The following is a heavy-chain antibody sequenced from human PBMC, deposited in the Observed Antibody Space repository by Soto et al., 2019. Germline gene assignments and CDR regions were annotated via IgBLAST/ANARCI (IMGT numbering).Heavy chain of an antibody. D-gene: IGHD2-15*01. CDR3: ARCYCSVGSCYTCWHFDL. CDR1: GYSFNDYG. V-gene: IGHV1-18*01. Sequence: QVQLEQSGAEVKKPGASVRVSCKASGYSFNDYGMSWVRQAPGQGLEWMGWIGPYEGVTNHAQTCQGRATMTVDRSTTTADMELRSLRSDDTAIYYCARCYCSVGSCYTCWHFDLWGPGTLVTVTA. J-gene: IGHJ2*01. CDR2: IGPYEGVT.